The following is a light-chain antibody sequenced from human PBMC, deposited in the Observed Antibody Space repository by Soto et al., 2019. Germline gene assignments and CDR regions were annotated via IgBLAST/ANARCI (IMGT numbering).Light chain of an antibody. CDR2: GAF. V-gene: IGKV3-20*01. CDR1: QSVSSRN. Sequence: EIVSTQSPGTLSLFPGERATLSCRASQSVSSRNLAWYRQKPGQAPSLLIYGAFNRATGIPDRFSGSGSATDFTLTISRLEPADFAVYYCLLYGDSPPAYTFGQGTKLDIK. CDR3: LLYGDSPPAYT. J-gene: IGKJ2*01.